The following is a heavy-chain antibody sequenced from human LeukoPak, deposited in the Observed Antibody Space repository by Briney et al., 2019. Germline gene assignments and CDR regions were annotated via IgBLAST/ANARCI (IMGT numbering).Heavy chain of an antibody. J-gene: IGHJ3*02. CDR2: INPNSGGT. CDR1: GYTFTGYY. Sequence: ASVKVSCKASGYTFTGYYIHWVRQAPGQGLEWMGWINPNSGGTNYAQKFQGRVTMTRDTSISTAYMELSRLRSDDTAVSYCARGVWELLLKDAFDIWGQGTMVTVSS. CDR3: ARGVWELLLKDAFDI. V-gene: IGHV1-2*02. D-gene: IGHD1-26*01.